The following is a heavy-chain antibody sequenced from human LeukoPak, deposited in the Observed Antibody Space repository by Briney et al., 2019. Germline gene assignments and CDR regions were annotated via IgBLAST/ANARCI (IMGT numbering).Heavy chain of an antibody. CDR1: GYTFTGYY. D-gene: IGHD3-3*01. CDR3: ARGVTIFGVVIIPYFQH. Sequence: ASVKVSCKASGYTFTGYYMHWVRQAPGQGLEWVGWINPNSGGTNYAQKFQGRVTMTRDTSISTAYMELSRLRSDDTAVYYCARGVTIFGVVIIPYFQHWGQGTLVTVSS. CDR2: INPNSGGT. J-gene: IGHJ1*01. V-gene: IGHV1-2*02.